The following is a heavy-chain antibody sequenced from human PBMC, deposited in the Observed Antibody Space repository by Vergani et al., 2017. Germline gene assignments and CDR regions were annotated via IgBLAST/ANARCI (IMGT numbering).Heavy chain of an antibody. D-gene: IGHD2-2*01. V-gene: IGHV3-21*01. CDR3: ARARYCSSTSCQYVPLTGPFDY. CDR2: ISSSSSYI. Sequence: EVQLVESGGGLVKPGGSLRLSCAASGFTFSSYSMNWVRQAPGKGLEWVSYISSSSSYIYYADSVKGRFTISRYNAKNSLYLQMNSLRAEDTAVYYCARARYCSSTSCQYVPLTGPFDYWGQGTLVTVSS. J-gene: IGHJ4*02. CDR1: GFTFSSYS.